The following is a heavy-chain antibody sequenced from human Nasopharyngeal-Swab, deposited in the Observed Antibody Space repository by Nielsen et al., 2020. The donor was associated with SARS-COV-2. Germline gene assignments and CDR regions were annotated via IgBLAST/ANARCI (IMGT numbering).Heavy chain of an antibody. CDR2: INHSGST. J-gene: IGHJ3*02. D-gene: IGHD1-14*01. V-gene: IGHV4-34*01. CDR3: ARESPAGDAFDI. Sequence: RQAPGKGLEWIGEINHSGSTNYNPSLKSRVTISVDTSKNQFSLKLSPVTAADTAVYYCARESPAGDAFDIWGQGTMVTVSS.